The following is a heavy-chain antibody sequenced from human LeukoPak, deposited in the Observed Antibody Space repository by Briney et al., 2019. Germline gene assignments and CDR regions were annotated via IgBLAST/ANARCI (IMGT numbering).Heavy chain of an antibody. CDR2: IYYSGST. V-gene: IGHV4-30-4*08. CDR1: GFTFSSYS. J-gene: IGHJ3*02. Sequence: LRLSCAASGFTFSSYSMNWVRQAPGKGLEWIGYIYYSGSTYYNPSLKSRVTISVDTSKNQFSLKLSSVTAADTAVYYCARVFDSSGYYYGLAFDIWGQGTMVTVSS. D-gene: IGHD3-22*01. CDR3: ARVFDSSGYYYGLAFDI.